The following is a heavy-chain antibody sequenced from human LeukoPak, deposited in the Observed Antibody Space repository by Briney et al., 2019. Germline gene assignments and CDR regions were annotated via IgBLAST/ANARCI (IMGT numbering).Heavy chain of an antibody. J-gene: IGHJ3*02. CDR2: ISGSGGST. Sequence: PGGSLRLSCGASGFTFSSYSMNWVRQAPGKGLEWVSAISGSGGSTYYADSVKGRFTISRDNSRNTLYLQMNSLRADDTAVYYCAKWGVVVPAANPDDAFDIWGQGTMVTVSS. V-gene: IGHV3-23*01. D-gene: IGHD2-2*01. CDR1: GFTFSSYS. CDR3: AKWGVVVPAANPDDAFDI.